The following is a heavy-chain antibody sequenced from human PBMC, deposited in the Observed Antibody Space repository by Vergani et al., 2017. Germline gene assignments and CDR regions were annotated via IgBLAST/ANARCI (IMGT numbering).Heavy chain of an antibody. CDR3: ARREAYGDYFDY. V-gene: IGHV4-39*01. J-gene: IGHJ4*02. D-gene: IGHD4-17*01. CDR1: GGSLSSSSYY. Sequence: QLQLQESGPGLVKPSETLSLTCTVSGGSLSSSSYYWGWIRQPPGKGLELIGSIYYSGSTYYNPSLKSRVTIPVDTSKNQFSLKLSSVTAADKAVYYCARREAYGDYFDYWGQGTLVTVSS. CDR2: IYYSGST.